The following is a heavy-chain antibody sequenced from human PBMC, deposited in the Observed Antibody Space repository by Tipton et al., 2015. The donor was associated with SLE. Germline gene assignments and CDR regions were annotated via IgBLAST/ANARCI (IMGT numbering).Heavy chain of an antibody. D-gene: IGHD6-6*01. CDR1: GFTFSTYG. Sequence: SLRLSCAASGFTFSTYGMNWVRQSPGEGLEWVSYTSSSGSNIQYVGSVKGRFTISRDNAKNSLFLQMRGLRDEDTAVYYCARGGAARPDYWGQGALVTVSS. CDR3: ARGGAARPDY. J-gene: IGHJ4*02. V-gene: IGHV3-48*02. CDR2: TSSSGSNI.